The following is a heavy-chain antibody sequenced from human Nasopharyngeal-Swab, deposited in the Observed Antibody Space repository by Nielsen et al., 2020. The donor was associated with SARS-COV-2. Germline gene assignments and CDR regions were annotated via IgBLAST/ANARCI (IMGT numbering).Heavy chain of an antibody. J-gene: IGHJ6*03. V-gene: IGHV3-11*04. CDR1: GFTFSDYY. CDR2: ISSSGSTI. D-gene: IGHD2-15*01. CDR3: ARKAGLLPYYMDV. Sequence: GGSLRLSCAASGFTFSDYYMSWIRQAPGKGLEWVSYISSSGSTIYYADSVKGRFTISRDNAKNSLYPQMNSLRAEDTAVYYCARKAGLLPYYMDVWGKGTTVTVSS.